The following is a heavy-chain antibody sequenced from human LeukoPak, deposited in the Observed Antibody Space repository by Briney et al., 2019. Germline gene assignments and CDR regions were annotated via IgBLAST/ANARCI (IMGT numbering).Heavy chain of an antibody. D-gene: IGHD2-15*01. V-gene: IGHV4-34*01. CDR3: ARGAWATRLGS. CDR2: IYESGTT. CDR1: GESLNSYY. J-gene: IGHJ4*02. Sequence: PSETLSLTCAVYGESLNSYYWSWVRQPPGEGLEWIGEIYESGTTEYNPSLKSRVAISMVPSKQQFSLSLSSVTAADTAVYYCARGAWATRLGSWGLGTPVIVSS.